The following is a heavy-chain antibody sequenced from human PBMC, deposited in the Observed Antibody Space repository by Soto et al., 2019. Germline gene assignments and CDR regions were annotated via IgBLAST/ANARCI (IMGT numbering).Heavy chain of an antibody. CDR2: IYWDDDK. CDR3: AHRRIAVAGKEYYQH. Sequence: QITLKESGPTLVKPTQTLTLTCTFSGFSLSTSGVGVGWIRQPPGKALEWLALIYWDDDKSYSPSLKSRLTITKDTSKNQVVLTMTNMDPVETATYYCAHRRIAVAGKEYYQHWGQGTLVTVSS. J-gene: IGHJ1*01. CDR1: GFSLSTSGVG. D-gene: IGHD6-19*01. V-gene: IGHV2-5*02.